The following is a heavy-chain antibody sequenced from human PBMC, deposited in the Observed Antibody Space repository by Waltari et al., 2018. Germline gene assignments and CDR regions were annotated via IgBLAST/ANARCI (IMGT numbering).Heavy chain of an antibody. CDR1: GGTFSSYA. Sequence: QVQLVQSGAEVKKPGSSVTVSCTASGGTFSSYAISWVRQAPGQALEWMGGIIPILGIANYAQKFQGRVTITADKSTSTAYMELSSLRSEDTAVYYCARVEYSSSPPPGSDYYYMDVWGKGTTVTVSS. CDR2: IIPILGIA. CDR3: ARVEYSSSPPPGSDYYYMDV. D-gene: IGHD6-6*01. J-gene: IGHJ6*03. V-gene: IGHV1-69*10.